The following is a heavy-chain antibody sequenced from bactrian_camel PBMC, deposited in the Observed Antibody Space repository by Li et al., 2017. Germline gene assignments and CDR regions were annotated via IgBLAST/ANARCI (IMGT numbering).Heavy chain of an antibody. D-gene: IGHD1*01. CDR1: GYTRISGC. Sequence: HVQLVESGGGSVQSGGSLRLSCAASGYTRISGCMGWFRQAPGKEREVVAAIYTGGGATYYDDSAKGRFTISRDNVKNTVYLQLNSLTVEDTAVYYCSKDPQYVWSVAGAGACHYWARGPRSPSP. J-gene: IGHJ4*01. V-gene: IGHV3S1*01. CDR2: IYTGGGAT.